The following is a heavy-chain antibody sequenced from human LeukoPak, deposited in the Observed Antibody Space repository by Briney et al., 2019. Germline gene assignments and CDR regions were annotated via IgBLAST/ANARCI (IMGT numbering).Heavy chain of an antibody. CDR1: GFSFSSCA. J-gene: IGHJ4*02. CDR3: AKGYCSGGNCYNFDY. CDR2: IRYDGSNK. D-gene: IGHD2-15*01. Sequence: GGSLRLSCAASGFSFSSCAVHWVRQAPGKGLEWVAFIRYDGSNKYYADSVKGRFTISRDNSKNTLYLQMNSLRAEDTAVYYCAKGYCSGGNCYNFDYWGQGALVTVSS. V-gene: IGHV3-30*02.